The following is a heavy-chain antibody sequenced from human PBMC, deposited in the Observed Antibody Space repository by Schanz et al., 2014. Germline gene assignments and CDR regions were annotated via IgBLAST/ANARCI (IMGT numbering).Heavy chain of an antibody. V-gene: IGHV1-69*04. CDR3: ARGPLGTSP. CDR1: GYTFTSDS. D-gene: IGHD5-12*01. CDR2: IIPVLNIA. Sequence: QVQLVQSGAEVKKPGASVKVSCKASGYTFTSDSMHWVRQAPGQGLEWMGKIIPVLNIATYAQKFQGRVTFTADKSTSTAYMELSSLKSEDTAVYYCARGPLGTSPWGQGTLVTVSS. J-gene: IGHJ5*02.